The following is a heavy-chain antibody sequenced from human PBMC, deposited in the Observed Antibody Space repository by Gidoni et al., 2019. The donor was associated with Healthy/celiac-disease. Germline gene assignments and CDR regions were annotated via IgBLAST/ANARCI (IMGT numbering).Heavy chain of an antibody. V-gene: IGHV1-24*01. CDR3: ATECSSGSYSGRCSYYYGMDV. Sequence: QVQLVQSGAEVKKPGASVKVSCKVSGYTLTELSMHWVRQAPGKGLEWMGGFDPEDGETIYAQKFQGRVTMTEDTSTDTAYMELSSLRSEDTAVYYCATECSSGSYSGRCSYYYGMDVWGQGTTVTVSS. CDR1: GYTLTELS. J-gene: IGHJ6*02. CDR2: FDPEDGET. D-gene: IGHD1-26*01.